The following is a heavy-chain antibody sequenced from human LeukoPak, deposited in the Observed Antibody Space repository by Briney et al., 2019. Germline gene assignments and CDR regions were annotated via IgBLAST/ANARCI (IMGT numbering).Heavy chain of an antibody. V-gene: IGHV3-9*01. CDR3: AKDRARCLQSFDY. CDR1: GFTFDDYA. Sequence: GGSLRLSCAASGFTFDDYAMPWVRQAPGKGLEWVSGISWNSGSIGYADSVKGRFTISRDNAKNSLYLQMNSLRAEDTALYYCAKDRARCLQSFDYWGQGTLVTVSS. CDR2: ISWNSGSI. D-gene: IGHD5-24*01. J-gene: IGHJ4*02.